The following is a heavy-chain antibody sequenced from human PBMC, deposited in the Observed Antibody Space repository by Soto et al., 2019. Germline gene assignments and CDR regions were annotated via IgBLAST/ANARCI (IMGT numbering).Heavy chain of an antibody. CDR1: GVCIDSSYG. Sequence: SETLSLTCDVSGVCIDSSYGWGWVRQPPGRDLEWIGLMSHAGSTNYNPSLKSRVAILLDTSKNQFSLRLSSVTAADTAVYYCAREGALLFGGNPDYYDDLAVWGQGTTVTVSS. J-gene: IGHJ6*02. D-gene: IGHD2-15*01. CDR2: MSHAGST. V-gene: IGHV4-4*02. CDR3: AREGALLFGGNPDYYDDLAV.